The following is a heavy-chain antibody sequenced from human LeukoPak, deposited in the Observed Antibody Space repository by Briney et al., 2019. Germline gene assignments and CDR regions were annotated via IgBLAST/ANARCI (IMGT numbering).Heavy chain of an antibody. D-gene: IGHD3-22*01. CDR2: IWYDGSNK. Sequence: PGGSLRLSCAASGFTFSSYGMHWVRQAPGKGLEWVAVIWYDGSNKYYADSVKGRFTISRDNSKNTLYLQMNSLRADDTAVYYCAKGDSSAYSPMDYWGQGTLVTVSS. V-gene: IGHV3-33*06. J-gene: IGHJ4*02. CDR3: AKGDSSAYSPMDY. CDR1: GFTFSSYG.